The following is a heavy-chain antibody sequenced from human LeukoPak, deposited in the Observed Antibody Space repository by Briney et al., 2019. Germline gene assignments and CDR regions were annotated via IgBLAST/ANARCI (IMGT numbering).Heavy chain of an antibody. CDR3: ARARFSSRNRDGYLDS. CDR2: INGINTNT. D-gene: IGHD6-13*01. CDR1: GYTFSNYG. Sequence: PSVKVSCKASGYTFSNYGIHWVRQAPGHGLEWMGWINGINTNTNYAQKVQGRVTMTADTSTATAYMELRSLRSDDTAVYYCARARFSSRNRDGYLDSWGEGTLVTVSS. J-gene: IGHJ4*02. V-gene: IGHV1-18*01.